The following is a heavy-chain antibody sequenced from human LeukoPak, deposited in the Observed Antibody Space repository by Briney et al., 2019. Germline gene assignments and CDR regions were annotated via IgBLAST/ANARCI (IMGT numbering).Heavy chain of an antibody. CDR2: IYPGDSDT. CDR3: ARLLAYGSGTYYFDY. Sequence: GESLKISCKGSGYSFTSYWIGWVRPMPGKGLEWMGIIYPGDSDTRYSPSFQGQVTFSADKSISTPYLQWSSLKASDTAMYYCARLLAYGSGTYYFDYWGQGTLVTVSS. CDR1: GYSFTSYW. D-gene: IGHD3-10*01. V-gene: IGHV5-51*01. J-gene: IGHJ4*02.